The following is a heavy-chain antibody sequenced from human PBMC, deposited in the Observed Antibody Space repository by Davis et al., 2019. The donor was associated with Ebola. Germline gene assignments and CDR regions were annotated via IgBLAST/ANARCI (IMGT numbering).Heavy chain of an antibody. J-gene: IGHJ4*02. CDR1: GFTFSSHA. V-gene: IGHV3-23*01. D-gene: IGHD3-3*01. CDR3: AKDHDFWSGYYEY. CDR2: INGAAGFT. Sequence: GGSLRLSCAASGFTFSSHAMSWVRQAPGKGLEWVSGINGAAGFTYYADAVKGRFTISRDNSKNTVFLQMNSLRAEDTALYYCAKDHDFWSGYYEYWGQGTLVTVSS.